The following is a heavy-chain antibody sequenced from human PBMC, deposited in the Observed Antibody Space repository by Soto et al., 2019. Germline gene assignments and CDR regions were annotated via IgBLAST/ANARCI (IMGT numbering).Heavy chain of an antibody. Sequence: GGSLRLSCAASGFTFSSYAMSWVRQAPGKGLEWVSAISGSGGSTYYADSVKGRFTISRDNSKNTLYLQMNSLRAEDTAVYYCAKDHPSIAVASAYYYYGMDVWGQGTTVTVSS. V-gene: IGHV3-23*01. D-gene: IGHD6-19*01. CDR2: ISGSGGST. J-gene: IGHJ6*02. CDR3: AKDHPSIAVASAYYYYGMDV. CDR1: GFTFSSYA.